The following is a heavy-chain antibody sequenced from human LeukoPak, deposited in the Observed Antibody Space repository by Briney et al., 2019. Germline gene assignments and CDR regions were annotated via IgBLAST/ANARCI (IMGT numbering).Heavy chain of an antibody. CDR1: GYTFTSYH. V-gene: IGHV1-2*02. J-gene: IGHJ5*02. Sequence: ASVKVSCKASGYTFTSYHIYWVRQAPGQGLEWMGWINPNSGGTNYAQKFQGRVAMTRDTSVNTAYMELSRLRSDDTAVYYCARVDSEYCSSTSCYKWFDPWGQGTLVTVSS. CDR2: INPNSGGT. D-gene: IGHD2-2*02. CDR3: ARVDSEYCSSTSCYKWFDP.